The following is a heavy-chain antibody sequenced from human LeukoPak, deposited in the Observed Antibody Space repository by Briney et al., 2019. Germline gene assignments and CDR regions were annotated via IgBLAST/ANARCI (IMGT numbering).Heavy chain of an antibody. CDR3: ARGSSEVLLWFGESPN. D-gene: IGHD3-10*01. CDR2: ISSGSDTI. Sequence: PGGSLRLSCAASGFALRSYSMSWVRQAPGKGLEWLSHISSGSDTIYYADSVKGRSTIPRDNAKNSLYLQMNRLRVDDTAVYYCARGSSEVLLWFGESPNWGQGTMVTVSS. V-gene: IGHV3-48*01. CDR1: GFALRSYS. J-gene: IGHJ3*01.